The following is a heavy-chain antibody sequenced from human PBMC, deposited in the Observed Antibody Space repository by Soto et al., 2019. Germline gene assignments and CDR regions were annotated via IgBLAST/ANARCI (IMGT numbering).Heavy chain of an antibody. CDR3: ARQSLTSTPFDP. CDR2: IYPGDSDT. CDR1: GYSFTSYL. J-gene: IGHJ5*02. V-gene: IGHV5-51*01. D-gene: IGHD3-16*01. Sequence: PGESLETSCKGSGYSFTSYLIALLRQMPGKGLEWMGIIYPGDSDTRYSPSFQGHVTISADKSITTADLQWSSLRASDTAMYYCARQSLTSTPFDPWGQGTLVTVSS.